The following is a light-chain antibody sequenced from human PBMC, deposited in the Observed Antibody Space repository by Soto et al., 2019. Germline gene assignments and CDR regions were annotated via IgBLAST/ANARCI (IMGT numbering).Light chain of an antibody. J-gene: IGKJ1*01. CDR3: QQYNSG. Sequence: IQMTQSPSTLSASVGDRVTITCRASQSISTWLAWYQQKPGKAPKLLIYKASSLESGVPSRFSGSGSGTELTLTISSLQPDDFATYYCQQYNSGFGQGTKVEIK. CDR1: QSISTW. CDR2: KAS. V-gene: IGKV1-5*03.